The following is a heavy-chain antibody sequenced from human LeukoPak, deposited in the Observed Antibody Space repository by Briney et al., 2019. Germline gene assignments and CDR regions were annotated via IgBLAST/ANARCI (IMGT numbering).Heavy chain of an antibody. CDR3: ARLGGGEYHHSPKIDY. J-gene: IGHJ4*02. D-gene: IGHD2-2*01. CDR2: IYYSGST. Sequence: SETLSLTCAVSGGSISSGAYWGWIRQPPGKGLEWIGSIYYSGSTYYNPSLKSRVTISVDTSKNQFSLKLSSVTAADTAVYYCARLGGGEYHHSPKIDYWGQGTLVTVSS. CDR1: GGSISSGAY. V-gene: IGHV4-39*01.